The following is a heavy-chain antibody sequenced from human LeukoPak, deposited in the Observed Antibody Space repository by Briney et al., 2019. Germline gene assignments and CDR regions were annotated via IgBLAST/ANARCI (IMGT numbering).Heavy chain of an antibody. V-gene: IGHV3-30-3*01. CDR2: ISYDGSNK. CDR3: AREWELDY. CDR1: GFTFSSYA. Sequence: GRSLRLSCAASGFTFSSYAMHWVRQAPGKGLEWVAVISYDGSNKYYVDSVKGRFTISRDNSKNTLYLQMNSLRAEDTAVYYCAREWELDYWGQGTLVTVSS. J-gene: IGHJ4*02. D-gene: IGHD1-26*01.